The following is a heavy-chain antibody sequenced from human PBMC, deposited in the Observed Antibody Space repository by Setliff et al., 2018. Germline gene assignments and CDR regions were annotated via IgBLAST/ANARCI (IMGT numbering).Heavy chain of an antibody. Sequence: LSLTCTVSGGSISSHYWSWIRQPPGKGLEWIGYIYYSGSTNYNPSLKSRVTISVDTSKNQFSLKLSSVTAADTAVYYCARGIPAYDFWSGYYIGYYYYMDVWGKGTTVTVSS. J-gene: IGHJ6*03. D-gene: IGHD3-3*01. CDR3: ARGIPAYDFWSGYYIGYYYYMDV. CDR2: IYYSGST. CDR1: GGSISSHY. V-gene: IGHV4-59*11.